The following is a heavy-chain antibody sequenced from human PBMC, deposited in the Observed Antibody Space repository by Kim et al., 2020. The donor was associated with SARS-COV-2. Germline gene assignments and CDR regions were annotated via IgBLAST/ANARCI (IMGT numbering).Heavy chain of an antibody. Sequence: SGKGRFTISRDDSKNTAYLQMNSLTTEDTAVYYCTKGYCTSTACYPEFDPWGQGTLVTVSS. D-gene: IGHD2-2*01. CDR3: TKGYCTSTACYPEFDP. V-gene: IGHV3-73*01. J-gene: IGHJ5*02.